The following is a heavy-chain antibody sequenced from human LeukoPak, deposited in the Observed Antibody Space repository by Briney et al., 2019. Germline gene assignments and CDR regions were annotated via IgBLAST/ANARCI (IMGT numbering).Heavy chain of an antibody. D-gene: IGHD5-12*01. CDR1: GGSVSGYY. Sequence: SETLSLTCAVYGGSVSGYYWNWIRQPPGEGLEWIGEINHSGSTNYNPSLKSRVTISGDTSKKWFSLKLTSVTAADTAVYYCARHGGGYDYDYWGQGTLVTVSS. CDR3: ARHGGGYDYDY. V-gene: IGHV4-34*01. J-gene: IGHJ4*02. CDR2: INHSGST.